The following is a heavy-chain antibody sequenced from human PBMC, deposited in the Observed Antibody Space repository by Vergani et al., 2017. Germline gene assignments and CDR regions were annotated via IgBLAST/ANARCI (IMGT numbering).Heavy chain of an antibody. J-gene: IGHJ5*02. CDR2: LSTTGGA. CDR3: AEYTHSSQRADR. CDR1: GGSVTDYN. V-gene: IGHV4-4*09. D-gene: IGHD6-6*01. Sequence: QAQLQESGPGLVKPSETLSLTCHIFGGSVTDYNCNWIRQAPGKGLEWIGSLSTTGGATHASHNPSLKRRVSISVDTSKIQFYLRRTSVTAADSAIYYCAEYTHSSQRADRWGQGLLVYFSS.